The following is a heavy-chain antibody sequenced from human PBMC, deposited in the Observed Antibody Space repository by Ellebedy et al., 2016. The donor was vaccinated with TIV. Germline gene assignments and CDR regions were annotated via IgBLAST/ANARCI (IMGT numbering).Heavy chain of an antibody. V-gene: IGHV4-28*05. CDR3: ARFDYSGYCVDN. J-gene: IGHJ4*02. Sequence: MPSETLSLTCGVSGYSISSSNWWGWIRQPPGKGLEWIGYIYHSGSIYYNPSLKSRVTMSVDTSKNQFSLKLSSVTAVDTAVYFCARFDYSGYCVDNWGQGTLVTVSS. CDR2: IYHSGSI. D-gene: IGHD5-12*01. CDR1: GYSISSSNW.